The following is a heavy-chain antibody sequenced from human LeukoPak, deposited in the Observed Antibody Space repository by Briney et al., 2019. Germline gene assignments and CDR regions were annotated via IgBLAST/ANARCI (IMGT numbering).Heavy chain of an antibody. V-gene: IGHV1-8*01. J-gene: IGHJ4*02. Sequence: ASVKVSCKASGYTFTTHDINWVRQATGQGLEWMGRMNPNSGNTGYAQKFQGRVTMTRNISTSTAYMELSSLRSEDTAVYYCARGSRSGDYWGQGTQVTVSS. CDR1: GYTFTTHD. CDR3: ARGSRSGDY. CDR2: MNPNSGNT. D-gene: IGHD3-10*01.